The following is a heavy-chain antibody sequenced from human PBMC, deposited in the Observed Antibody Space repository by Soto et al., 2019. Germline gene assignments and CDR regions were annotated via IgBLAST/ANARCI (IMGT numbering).Heavy chain of an antibody. CDR2: ISGSGGST. V-gene: IGHV3-23*01. CDR3: AKENGYSSSWFEFDY. CDR1: GFTFSSYA. D-gene: IGHD6-13*01. Sequence: EVQLLESGGGLVQPGGSLRLSCAASGFTFSSYAMSWVRQAPGQWLEWVSAISGSGGSTYYADSVKGRFTISRDNSKNTLYLQMNSLRAEDTAVYYCAKENGYSSSWFEFDYWGQGTLVTVSS. J-gene: IGHJ4*02.